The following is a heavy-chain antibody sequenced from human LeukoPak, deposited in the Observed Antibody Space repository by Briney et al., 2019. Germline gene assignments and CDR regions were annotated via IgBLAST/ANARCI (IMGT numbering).Heavy chain of an antibody. Sequence: GGSLRLSCAASGFTFSSYAMSWVRQAPGKGLEWVSAISGSGGSTYYADSVKGRFTISRDNSKNTLYLQMNSLRAEDTAVYYCAISKPYYDFWSGYLTTFDYWGQGTLSPSPQ. CDR1: GFTFSSYA. V-gene: IGHV3-23*01. D-gene: IGHD3-3*01. J-gene: IGHJ4*02. CDR3: AISKPYYDFWSGYLTTFDY. CDR2: ISGSGGST.